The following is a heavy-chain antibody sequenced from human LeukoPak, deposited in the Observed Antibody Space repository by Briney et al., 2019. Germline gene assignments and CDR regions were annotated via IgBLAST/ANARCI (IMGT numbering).Heavy chain of an antibody. V-gene: IGHV3-23*01. CDR1: GITFTSYA. D-gene: IGHD4-17*01. J-gene: IGHJ4*02. Sequence: PGGSLRLSCAASGITFTSYAMTWVRQAPGKGLEWVSSIAGSGDSSFYADSVKGRFVISRDNSKDTLYLQMNSLRVEDTAVYYCAREFPHDYGDYPPNLIDYWGQGTLVTVSS. CDR2: IAGSGDSS. CDR3: AREFPHDYGDYPPNLIDY.